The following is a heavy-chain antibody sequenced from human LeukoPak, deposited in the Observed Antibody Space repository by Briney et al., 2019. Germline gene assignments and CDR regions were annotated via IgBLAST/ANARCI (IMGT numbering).Heavy chain of an antibody. Sequence: GGSLTISCTASGCTFSSSWMHWVRQAPGKGLVWVSRLNSDGSRISYVDSVKGRFTISRDNAKNTLYLQMNSLRAEDTAVYYCVGSGDLSYWGQGTLVTVSS. CDR3: VGSGDLSY. CDR2: LNSDGSRI. CDR1: GCTFSSSW. J-gene: IGHJ4*02. D-gene: IGHD3-10*01. V-gene: IGHV3-74*01.